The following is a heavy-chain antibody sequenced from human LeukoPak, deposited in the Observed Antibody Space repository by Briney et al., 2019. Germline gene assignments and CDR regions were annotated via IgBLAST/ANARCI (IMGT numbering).Heavy chain of an antibody. J-gene: IGHJ4*02. CDR2: ITSSSTYV. D-gene: IGHD1-26*01. CDR1: GFTFSTYA. Sequence: GGSLRLSCVASGFTFSTYAMNWVRQAPGKGLEWVSSITSSSTYVHYADSVKGRFTISRDNAKNSLYLQMNSLRAKDTAVYYCAREIRGSPDYWGQGTLVTVSS. CDR3: AREIRGSPDY. V-gene: IGHV3-21*01.